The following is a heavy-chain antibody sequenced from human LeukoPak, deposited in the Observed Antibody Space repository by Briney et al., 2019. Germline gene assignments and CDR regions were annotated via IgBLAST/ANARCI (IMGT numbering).Heavy chain of an antibody. CDR2: ISAYNGNT. CDR1: GYTFTSYG. CDR3: ARDSMPPGITIFGVVIPHYYYYGMDV. J-gene: IGHJ6*02. D-gene: IGHD3-3*01. V-gene: IGHV1-18*01. Sequence: ASVKVSCKASGYTFTSYGISWVRQAPGQGLEWMGWISAYNGNTNCARKLQGRVTMTTDTSTSTAYMELRSLRSDDTAVYYCARDSMPPGITIFGVVIPHYYYYGMDVWGQGTTVTVSS.